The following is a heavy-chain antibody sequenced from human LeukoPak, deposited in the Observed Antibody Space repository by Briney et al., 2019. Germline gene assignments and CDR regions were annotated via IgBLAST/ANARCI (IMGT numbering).Heavy chain of an antibody. J-gene: IGHJ4*02. Sequence: SETLSLTCAVYGGSFSGYYWSWIRQPPGRGLEWIGEINHSGSTNYNPSLKSRVTISVDTSKNQFSLKLSSVTAADTAVYYCARSAGDYYGSGRHDYWGQGTLVTVSS. V-gene: IGHV4-34*01. CDR2: INHSGST. CDR3: ARSAGDYYGSGRHDY. CDR1: GGSFSGYY. D-gene: IGHD3-10*01.